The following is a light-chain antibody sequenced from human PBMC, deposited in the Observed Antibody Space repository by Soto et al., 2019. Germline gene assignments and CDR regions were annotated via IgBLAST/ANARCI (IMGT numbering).Light chain of an antibody. CDR1: QSISSTY. CDR3: QQYGYSPPWT. Sequence: EIVLTQSPATLSLFPGERATLSCRASQSISSTYLAWYHQRPGQAPRLLIYDASTRATGIPDRFSGTGSGTDFTLTISGLEPEDLGVYFCQQYGYSPPWTFGQGTKVEI. CDR2: DAS. V-gene: IGKV3-20*01. J-gene: IGKJ1*01.